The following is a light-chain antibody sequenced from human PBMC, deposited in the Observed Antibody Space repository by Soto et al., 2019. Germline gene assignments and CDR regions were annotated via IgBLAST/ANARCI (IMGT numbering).Light chain of an antibody. V-gene: IGKV1-5*01. CDR1: QSISSW. Sequence: DIQMTQSPSTLSASVGDRVTITCRASQSISSWLAWYQQKPGKAPKLLIYDASSLESGGPSRFSRSGSGTKFTLTISSLQPDDFATYYCQQYNSYSGTFGQGTKV. CDR3: QQYNSYSGT. CDR2: DAS. J-gene: IGKJ1*01.